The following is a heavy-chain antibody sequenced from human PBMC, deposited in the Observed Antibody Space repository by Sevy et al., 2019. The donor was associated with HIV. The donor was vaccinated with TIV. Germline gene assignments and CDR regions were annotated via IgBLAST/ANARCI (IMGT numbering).Heavy chain of an antibody. D-gene: IGHD3-3*01. Sequence: GGSLRLSCAASGFTFSSYSMNWVRQAPGKGLEWVSSISGGSNYIYYADSVKGRFTISRDNAKNSLYLQMNSLRAEDTALYYCASGLRFLEWPLDYWGQGTLVTVSS. CDR2: ISGGSNYI. J-gene: IGHJ4*02. CDR1: GFTFSSYS. V-gene: IGHV3-21*06. CDR3: ASGLRFLEWPLDY.